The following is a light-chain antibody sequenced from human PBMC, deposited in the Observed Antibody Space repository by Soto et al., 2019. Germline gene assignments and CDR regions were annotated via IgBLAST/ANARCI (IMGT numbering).Light chain of an antibody. J-gene: IGLJ1*01. CDR2: EGH. Sequence: QSALAQPASVSGSPGQSITISCTGASGYVGTYSLVSWYQQHPGKAPKVVIYEGHKRPSGVPDRFYGSTSVNTASLTISGLQIDDEADYYCCLYVGATTYVFGTGTKLTVL. CDR1: SGYVGTYSL. V-gene: IGLV2-23*01. CDR3: CLYVGATTYV.